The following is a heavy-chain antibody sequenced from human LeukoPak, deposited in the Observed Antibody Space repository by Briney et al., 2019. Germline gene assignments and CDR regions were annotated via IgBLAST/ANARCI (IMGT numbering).Heavy chain of an antibody. CDR3: ARGDYYYYYMDV. V-gene: IGHV3-21*01. CDR1: GFTFSSYS. CDR2: ISSSSYI. Sequence: PGGSLRLSCAASGFTFSSYSMNWVRQAPGKGLEWVSSISSSSYIYYADSVKGRFTISRDNAKNSLYLQMNSLRAEDTAVYYCARGDYYYYYMDVWGKGTTVTVSS. J-gene: IGHJ6*03.